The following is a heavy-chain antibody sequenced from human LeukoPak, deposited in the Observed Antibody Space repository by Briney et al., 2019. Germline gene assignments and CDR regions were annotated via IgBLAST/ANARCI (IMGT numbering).Heavy chain of an antibody. D-gene: IGHD2-15*01. CDR2: IYPGDSDT. V-gene: IGHV5-51*01. CDR1: GYSFTSYW. CDR3: ARLSFRVARSSNWFDP. Sequence: GESLKISCKGSGYSFTSYWIGWVRQMPGKGLEWMGIIYPGDSDTRYSPSLQGQVTISADKSISAAYLQWSSLKASDTAMYYCARLSFRVARSSNWFDPWGQGTLVTVSS. J-gene: IGHJ5*02.